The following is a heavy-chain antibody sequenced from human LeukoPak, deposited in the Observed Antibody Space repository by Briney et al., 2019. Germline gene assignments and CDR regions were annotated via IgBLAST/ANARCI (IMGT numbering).Heavy chain of an antibody. V-gene: IGHV1-69*04. Sequence: ASVKVSCKASGGTFSSYAISWVRQAPGQGLEWMGRIIPIFGIANYAQKFQGRVTITADKSTSTAYMGLSSLRSEDTAVYYCARDEARYCSSTSCYGTLRQYWGQGTLVTVSS. J-gene: IGHJ4*02. CDR3: ARDEARYCSSTSCYGTLRQY. CDR1: GGTFSSYA. CDR2: IIPIFGIA. D-gene: IGHD2-2*01.